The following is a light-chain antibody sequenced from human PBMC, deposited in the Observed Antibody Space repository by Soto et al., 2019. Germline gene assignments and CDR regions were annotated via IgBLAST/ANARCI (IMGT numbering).Light chain of an antibody. Sequence: EIVLTQSPGTLSVSPGERATLSCRASQTISSNNLAWYQQKPGQAPSLLIYGTSSRATGIPDRFSGSGSGTDFNITISRLEPEDSAMYYCQQFGSWTFGQGTKVEI. CDR1: QTISSNN. CDR3: QQFGSWT. V-gene: IGKV3-20*01. J-gene: IGKJ1*01. CDR2: GTS.